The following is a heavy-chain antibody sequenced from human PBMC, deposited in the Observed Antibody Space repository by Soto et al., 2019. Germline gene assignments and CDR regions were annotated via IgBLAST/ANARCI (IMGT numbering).Heavy chain of an antibody. CDR2: IYSSGST. CDR3: ARDRGSYGMDV. CDR1: GGSISSGGY. J-gene: IGHJ6*02. V-gene: IGHV4-31*02. Sequence: SETLSLTCTVSGGSISSGGYWSWVRQRPGKGLEWIGYIYSSGSTYYSPSLVSRTSISIDTSKNQFSLKMSSVTAADTAVYYCARDRGSYGMDVWGQGTTVT.